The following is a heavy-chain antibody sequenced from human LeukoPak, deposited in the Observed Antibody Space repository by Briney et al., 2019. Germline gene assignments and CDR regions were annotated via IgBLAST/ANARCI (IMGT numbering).Heavy chain of an antibody. CDR3: ARGASRADY. J-gene: IGHJ4*02. CDR2: ISSSSRYI. V-gene: IGHV3-21*01. Sequence: GSLRLSCAASGFTFRSYNMNWVRQAPGKRPEWVSSISSSSRYIYYPDSVKGRFTISRDNAKNSLYLQMNSLRAEDTALYYCARGASRADYWGQGTLVTVSS. CDR1: GFTFRSYN.